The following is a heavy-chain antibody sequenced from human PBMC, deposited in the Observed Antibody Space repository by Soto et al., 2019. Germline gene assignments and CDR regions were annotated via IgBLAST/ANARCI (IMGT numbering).Heavy chain of an antibody. V-gene: IGHV1-2*02. CDR3: GRETSTYYYDSSGLDVFDF. CDR2: INPNSGGT. J-gene: IGHJ3*01. D-gene: IGHD3-22*01. Sequence: ASVKVSCKASGYTFTGYYMHWVRQAPGQGLEWMGWINPNSGGTNYAQKFQGRVTMTRDTSTSTVYMELSSLRSEDTAVYYCGRETSTYYYDSSGLDVFDFGGKGTMVTVSS. CDR1: GYTFTGYY.